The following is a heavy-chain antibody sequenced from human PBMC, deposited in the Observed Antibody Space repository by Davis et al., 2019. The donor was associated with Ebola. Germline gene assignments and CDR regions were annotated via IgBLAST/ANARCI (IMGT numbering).Heavy chain of an antibody. CDR2: INPGRGNT. CDR1: GDSFSNYA. V-gene: IGHV1-3*01. D-gene: IGHD2-8*02. J-gene: IGHJ6*02. CDR3: ARAGPNLYYYYGMDD. Sequence: AASVKVSCKASGDSFSNYAVHWMRQAPGQGLEWIGWINPGRGNTKLSQRFHGRVTISSDTSAMTVYLEVSGLTSDDTAVFYCARAGPNLYYYYGMDDWGQGTTVTVSS.